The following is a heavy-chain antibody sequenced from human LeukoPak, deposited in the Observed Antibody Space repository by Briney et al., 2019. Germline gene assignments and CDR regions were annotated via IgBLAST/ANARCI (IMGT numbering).Heavy chain of an antibody. CDR3: ARGPVTTFGY. V-gene: IGHV3-23*01. D-gene: IGHD4-17*01. CDR1: GFIFSNYA. CDR2: FSGSGGST. J-gene: IGHJ4*02. Sequence: GGSLRLSCAASGFIFSNYAMSWVRQAPGKGLQWVSAFSGSGGSTYYADSVKGRFTISRDNSRNTLYPQMNSLRAEDTAVYYCARGPVTTFGYWGQGTLVTVSS.